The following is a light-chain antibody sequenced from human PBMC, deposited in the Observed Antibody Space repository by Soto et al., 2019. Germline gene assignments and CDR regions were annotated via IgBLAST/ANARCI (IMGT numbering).Light chain of an antibody. J-gene: IGLJ1*01. V-gene: IGLV2-14*01. CDR1: SSDVGGYNY. Sequence: QSVLTQPASVSGSPGQSSTISCTGTSSDVGGYNYVSWYQQHPGKAPKLTIYDVSNRPSGVSNRFSGSKSGNTASLTIYGLQAEYEADSYCNSYTSSSTYVFGTGTKLTVL. CDR2: DVS. CDR3: NSYTSSSTYV.